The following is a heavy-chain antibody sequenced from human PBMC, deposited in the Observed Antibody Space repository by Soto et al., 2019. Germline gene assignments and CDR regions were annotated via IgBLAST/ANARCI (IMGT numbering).Heavy chain of an antibody. J-gene: IGHJ3*02. V-gene: IGHV4-30-4*01. CDR1: GGSISSGDYY. Sequence: PSETLSLTCTVSGGSISSGDYYWSWIRQPPGKGLEWIGYIYYSGSTYYNPSLKSRVTISVDTSKNQFSLKLSSVTAADTAVYYCARTLPQEYCSGGSCYGVGGAFDIWGQGTMVT. CDR3: ARTLPQEYCSGGSCYGVGGAFDI. CDR2: IYYSGST. D-gene: IGHD2-15*01.